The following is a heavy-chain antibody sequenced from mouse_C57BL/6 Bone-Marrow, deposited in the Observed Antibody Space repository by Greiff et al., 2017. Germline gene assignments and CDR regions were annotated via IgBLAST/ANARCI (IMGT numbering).Heavy chain of an antibody. CDR1: GFSLTSYG. CDR3: AKRLELTGAGMDY. Sequence: VKLVESGPGLVAPSQSLSITCTVSGFSLTSYGVDWVRQPPGKGLEWLGVIWGGGSTKYNSALMSRLSISKDNSKSQVFLKMNSLQTDDTAMYYCAKRLELTGAGMDYWGQGTSVTVSS. V-gene: IGHV2-9*01. D-gene: IGHD4-1*01. J-gene: IGHJ4*01. CDR2: IWGGGST.